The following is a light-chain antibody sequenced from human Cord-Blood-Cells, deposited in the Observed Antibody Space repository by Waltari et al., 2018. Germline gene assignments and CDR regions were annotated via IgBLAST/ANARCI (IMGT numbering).Light chain of an antibody. J-gene: IGLJ2*01. Sequence: QSVLTQPPSVSGAPGQRVTISCTGSSSNIGAGYDVHWYQQLPGTAPKLLIYGNSKRPSWVPDRFAGSKSGTSASLAITGLQAEDEADYYCQSYDSSLSGSVFGGGTKLTVL. CDR2: GNS. CDR1: SSNIGAGYD. CDR3: QSYDSSLSGSV. V-gene: IGLV1-40*01.